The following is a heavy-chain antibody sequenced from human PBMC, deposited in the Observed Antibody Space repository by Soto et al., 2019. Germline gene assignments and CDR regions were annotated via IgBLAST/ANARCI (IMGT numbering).Heavy chain of an antibody. CDR2: ISYDGSNK. CDR3: ARDTSNWNYGDFDY. D-gene: IGHD1-7*01. Sequence: VGSLRLSCAASGFTFSSYAMHWVRQAPGKGLEWVAVISYDGSNKYYADSVKGRFTISRDNSKNTLYLQMNSLRAEDTAVYYCARDTSNWNYGDFDYWGQGTLVTVSS. J-gene: IGHJ4*02. V-gene: IGHV3-30-3*01. CDR1: GFTFSSYA.